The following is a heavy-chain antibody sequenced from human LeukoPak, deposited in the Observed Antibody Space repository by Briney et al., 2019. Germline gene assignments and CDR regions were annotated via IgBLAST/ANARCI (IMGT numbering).Heavy chain of an antibody. D-gene: IGHD6-13*01. V-gene: IGHV3-66*01. J-gene: IGHJ4*02. CDR2: IDRGGSK. Sequence: GGSLRLSCAASGFTVVSNYMNWVRQAPGKGLEWVSVIDRGGSKYYAGSVKGRFTISRDNAKNSLYLQMNSLRADDTAVYYCARGRRRIAAAGATPPAPYFDYWGQGTLVTVSS. CDR1: GFTVVSNY. CDR3: ARGRRRIAAAGATPPAPYFDY.